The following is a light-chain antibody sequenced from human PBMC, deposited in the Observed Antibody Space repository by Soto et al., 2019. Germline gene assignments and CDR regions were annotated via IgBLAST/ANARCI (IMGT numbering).Light chain of an antibody. CDR3: QQYTNWPPVT. J-gene: IGKJ2*01. CDR1: QGVTTN. CDR2: DVS. V-gene: IGKV3-15*01. Sequence: EIVMTQSPATLSVSPGERATLSCRAGQGVTTNFAWYQQKSGQSPRLLIYDVSIRATGVPARFSATGSETEFSLTISSLQSEDFAVYYCQQYTNWPPVTFGQGTKLEIK.